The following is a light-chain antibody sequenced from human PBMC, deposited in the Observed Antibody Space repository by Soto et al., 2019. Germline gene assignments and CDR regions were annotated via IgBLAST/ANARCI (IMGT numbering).Light chain of an antibody. CDR3: QQRSNCPLT. Sequence: EIVLTQSPATLSLSPGERATLSCRASQSVSSYLAWYQQKPGQAPRLLIYDASNSATGIPARFSGSGSGTDFTLTISRLEPEDFAVDYCQQRSNCPLTFGGGTKVEIK. V-gene: IGKV3-11*01. CDR2: DAS. CDR1: QSVSSY. J-gene: IGKJ4*01.